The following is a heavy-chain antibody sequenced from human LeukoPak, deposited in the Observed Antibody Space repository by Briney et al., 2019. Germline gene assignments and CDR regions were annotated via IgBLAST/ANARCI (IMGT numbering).Heavy chain of an antibody. CDR2: ISWNSGSI. CDR3: AKDNDYDRTYFDY. V-gene: IGHV3-9*01. J-gene: IGHJ4*02. CDR1: GFTFDDYA. D-gene: IGHD3-22*01. Sequence: PGGSLRLSCAASGFTFDDYAMHWVRQAPGKGLEWVSGISWNSGSIGYADSVKGRFTISRVNAKNSLYLQMNSLRAEDTALYYCAKDNDYDRTYFDYWGQGTLVTVSS.